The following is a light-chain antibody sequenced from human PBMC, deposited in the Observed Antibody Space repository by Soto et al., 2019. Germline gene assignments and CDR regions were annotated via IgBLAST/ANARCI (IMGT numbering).Light chain of an antibody. J-gene: IGKJ2*01. CDR2: KAS. CDR1: QSISSW. Sequence: DIQMTQSPSTLSASVGDRVTITCRASQSISSWLAWYQQKPGKAPKLLIYKASSLESGVPSRFSGSGSGTEFTLTISSLQPDDFATYYCQQSNSYRYTFGQGTKLEIK. V-gene: IGKV1-5*03. CDR3: QQSNSYRYT.